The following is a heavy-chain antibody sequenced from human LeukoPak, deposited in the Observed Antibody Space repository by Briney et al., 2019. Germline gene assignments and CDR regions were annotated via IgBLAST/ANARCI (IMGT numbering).Heavy chain of an antibody. Sequence: GGSLRLSCAVSGITLSNYGMSWVRQAPGKGLEWVAGISDRGGRTNYADSVKGRFTISRDNPRNTLYLQMNSLSAEDTAVYFWSKRGVVIRVILVGFHKEAYYFDSWGQGALVTVSS. CDR2: ISDRGGRT. CDR3: SKRGVVIRVILVGFHKEAYYFDS. D-gene: IGHD3-22*01. CDR1: GITLSNYG. V-gene: IGHV3-23*01. J-gene: IGHJ4*02.